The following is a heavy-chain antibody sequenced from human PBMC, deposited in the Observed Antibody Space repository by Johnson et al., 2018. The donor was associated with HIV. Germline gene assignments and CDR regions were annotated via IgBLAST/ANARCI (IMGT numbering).Heavy chain of an antibody. Sequence: VQLVESGGGVVRPGGSLRLSCAASGFTFDDYGMSWVRQAPGKGLEWVSGITWNGGSKGYADSVKGRFTISRDNANNALYLQMNSLRLEEPALYYCGKDSLEEDAFDFWGQGTMVTVSS. J-gene: IGHJ3*01. V-gene: IGHV3-20*04. CDR3: GKDSLEEDAFDF. CDR2: ITWNGGSK. CDR1: GFTFDDYG.